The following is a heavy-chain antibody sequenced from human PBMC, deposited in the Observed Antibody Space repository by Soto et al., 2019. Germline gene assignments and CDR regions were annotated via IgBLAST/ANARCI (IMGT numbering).Heavy chain of an antibody. D-gene: IGHD2-15*01. CDR2: INHSGST. V-gene: IGHV4-34*01. Sequence: SETLSLTCAVYGGSFSGYYWSWIRQPPGKGLEWIGEINHSGSTNYNPSLKSRVTISVDTSKNQFSLKLSSVTAADTAVYYCARFRVVAATHDAFDIWGQGTMVTVSS. CDR3: ARFRVVAATHDAFDI. CDR1: GGSFSGYY. J-gene: IGHJ3*02.